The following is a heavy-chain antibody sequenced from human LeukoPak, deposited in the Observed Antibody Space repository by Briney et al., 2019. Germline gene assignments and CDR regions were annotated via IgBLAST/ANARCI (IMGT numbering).Heavy chain of an antibody. V-gene: IGHV4-34*01. CDR1: GGSFSGYY. CDR3: GRSFVIRAVAGHSNGWYCYL. J-gene: IGHJ2*01. D-gene: IGHD6-19*01. Sequence: PSETLSLTCAVYGGSFSGYYRSWIHQPPGKGLEWIGEINHSGSTKYRRSRKNLVTISVDTSNHQFSLKLSPVIAANTAVYYCGRSFVIRAVAGHSNGWYCYLWGRGSLVTVS. CDR2: INHSGST.